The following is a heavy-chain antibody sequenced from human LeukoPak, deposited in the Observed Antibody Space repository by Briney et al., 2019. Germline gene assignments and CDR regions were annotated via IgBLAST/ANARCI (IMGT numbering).Heavy chain of an antibody. V-gene: IGHV4-61*01. D-gene: IGHD6-13*01. CDR1: GYSINSGYY. J-gene: IGHJ2*01. Sequence: SETLSLTCTVSGYSINSGYYWGWVRQPPGKGLEWIGYIYYSASTNYNPSLKSPVTRAVDTSKNQFSLKLSSVTAADTAVYYCARVYYSSRYDYWYFDLWGRGTLVTVSS. CDR3: ARVYYSSRYDYWYFDL. CDR2: IYYSAST.